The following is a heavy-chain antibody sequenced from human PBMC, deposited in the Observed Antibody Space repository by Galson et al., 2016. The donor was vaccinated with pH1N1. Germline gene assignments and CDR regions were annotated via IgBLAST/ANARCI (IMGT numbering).Heavy chain of an antibody. Sequence: ETLSLTCSVSGDSMRTYYWNWIRQSPGKGLERIGNIFYSGITSYNASMKSRVTISLDTSTNQVSLKLTSVTAADTAVYYCARNWNDVGEYYFDYWGQGTLVTVSS. J-gene: IGHJ4*02. V-gene: IGHV4-59*12. CDR2: IFYSGIT. D-gene: IGHD1-1*01. CDR3: ARNWNDVGEYYFDY. CDR1: GDSMRTYY.